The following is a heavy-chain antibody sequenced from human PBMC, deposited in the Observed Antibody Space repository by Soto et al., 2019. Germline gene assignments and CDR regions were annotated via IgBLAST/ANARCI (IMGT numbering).Heavy chain of an antibody. D-gene: IGHD2-2*01. J-gene: IGHJ4*02. CDR1: GYTFTDYY. Sequence: QVQLVQSGAEVKRPGASVKVSCKASGYTFTDYYVHWVRQAPGQGLQWMGWINPDSGGTNYAHNFQGWVSMTRDTSISTAYMDLSRLASDDTAIYYCAAGRGSCSSTSCYASPFDFWGQGTLVTVSS. V-gene: IGHV1-2*04. CDR3: AAGRGSCSSTSCYASPFDF. CDR2: INPDSGGT.